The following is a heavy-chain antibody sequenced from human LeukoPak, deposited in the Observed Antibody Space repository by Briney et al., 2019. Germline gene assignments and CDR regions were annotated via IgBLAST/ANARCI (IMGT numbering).Heavy chain of an antibody. J-gene: IGHJ4*02. CDR1: GYTFTSYG. V-gene: IGHV1-2*02. CDR2: INPNSGGT. D-gene: IGHD6-19*01. CDR3: ARVSYEQSGEKHEN. Sequence: ASVKVSCKASGYTFTSYGISWVRQAPGQGLEWMGWINPNSGGTNYAQKFQGRVTMTRDTSISTAYMELSRLRSDDTAVYYCARVSYEQSGEKHENWGQGTLVTVSS.